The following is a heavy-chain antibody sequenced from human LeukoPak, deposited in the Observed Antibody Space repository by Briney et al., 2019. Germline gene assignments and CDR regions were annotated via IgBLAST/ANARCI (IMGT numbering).Heavy chain of an antibody. D-gene: IGHD3-22*01. CDR3: AREPLDTSGYYYGTLDY. J-gene: IGHJ4*02. V-gene: IGHV3-7*01. CDR1: GFTFSGFW. Sequence: RGSLRLSCAASGFTFSGFWMTWVRQAPGKGLEWVANIKQDGSEKYYVDSVKGRFTVSRDNANNSLFLQMNSLRGDDAAVYYCAREPLDTSGYYYGTLDYWGQGTLVTVSS. CDR2: IKQDGSEK.